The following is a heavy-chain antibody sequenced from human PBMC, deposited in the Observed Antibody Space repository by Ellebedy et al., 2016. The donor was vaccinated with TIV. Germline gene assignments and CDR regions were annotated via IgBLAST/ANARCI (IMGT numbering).Heavy chain of an antibody. Sequence: SETLSLXCTVSGYSISSGYYWGWIRQHPGKGLEWIGYIYYSGSTYYNPSLKSRVTISVDTSKNQFSLKLSSVTAADTAVYYCARSPWGPRIAARFDYWGQGTLVTVSS. CDR2: IYYSGST. CDR1: GYSISSGYY. J-gene: IGHJ4*02. D-gene: IGHD6-6*01. CDR3: ARSPWGPRIAARFDY. V-gene: IGHV4-31*03.